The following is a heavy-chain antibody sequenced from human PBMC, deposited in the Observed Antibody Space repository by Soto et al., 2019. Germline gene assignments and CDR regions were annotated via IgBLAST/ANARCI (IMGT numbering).Heavy chain of an antibody. CDR1: GFTFSSYA. V-gene: IGHV3-30-3*01. Sequence: QSGGSLRLSCAASGFTFSSYAMHWVRQAPGKGLEWVAVISYDGSNKYYADSVKGRFTISRDNSKNTLYLQMNSLRAEDTAVYYCARGSYCSSTSCYRLYSSGWYVHLGPIDYWGQGTLVTVSS. J-gene: IGHJ4*02. D-gene: IGHD2-2*02. CDR3: ARGSYCSSTSCYRLYSSGWYVHLGPIDY. CDR2: ISYDGSNK.